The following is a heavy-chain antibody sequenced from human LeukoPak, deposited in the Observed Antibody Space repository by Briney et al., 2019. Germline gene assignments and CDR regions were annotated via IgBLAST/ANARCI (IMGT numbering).Heavy chain of an antibody. CDR1: GYTFTSYA. Sequence: ASVKVSCKASGYTFTSYAMHWVRQAPGQRLEWMGWINAGNGNTKYSQKFQGRVTITRDTSASTAYMELSSLRSEDTAVYYCAGADAFGGNYYFDYWGQGTLVTVSS. CDR2: INAGNGNT. V-gene: IGHV1-3*01. D-gene: IGHD4-23*01. CDR3: AGADAFGGNYYFDY. J-gene: IGHJ4*02.